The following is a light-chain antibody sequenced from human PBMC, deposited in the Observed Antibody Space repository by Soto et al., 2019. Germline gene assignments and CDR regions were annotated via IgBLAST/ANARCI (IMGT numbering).Light chain of an antibody. CDR2: GAY. V-gene: IGKV3-15*01. J-gene: IGKJ4*01. CDR1: QNINTA. Sequence: EIVMTQSPASLSVSPGERVALSCRASQNINTALAWYQQKPGQAPRLFVYGAYTRATGIPARFSGSGSGTEFSLTISGLQYEDFAVYYCQQYGNWPPITFGGGNKVEIK. CDR3: QQYGNWPPIT.